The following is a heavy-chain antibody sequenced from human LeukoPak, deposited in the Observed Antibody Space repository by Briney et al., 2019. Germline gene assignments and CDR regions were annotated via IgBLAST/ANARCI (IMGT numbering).Heavy chain of an antibody. CDR2: ILYGGST. CDR3: ARRIEGSGFD. J-gene: IGHJ4*02. V-gene: IGHV4-39*01. D-gene: IGHD3-10*01. CDR1: GGSISSGSYC. Sequence: PSETLSLTCTVSGGSISSGSYCWGWIRQPPGKELEWIGNILYGGSTYYNPSLKSRVTISVDTSKNQFSLKLSSVTAADTAVYYCARRIEGSGFDWGQGTLVTVSS.